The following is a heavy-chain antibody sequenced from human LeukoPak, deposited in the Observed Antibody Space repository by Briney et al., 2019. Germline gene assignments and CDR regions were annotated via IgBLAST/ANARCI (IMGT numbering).Heavy chain of an antibody. CDR2: ISSSSTTI. V-gene: IGHV3-48*02. D-gene: IGHD2-21*02. CDR1: GFTFGSYS. J-gene: IGHJ4*02. CDR3: VRASGGDCYGH. Sequence: GGSLRLSCAASGFTFGSYSMNWVRQAPGKGLEWLSYISSSSTTIFYANSVKGRFTIYRDNAKNSLYLPMNSLRDEDTALYYCVRASGGDCYGHWGQGTLVTVSS.